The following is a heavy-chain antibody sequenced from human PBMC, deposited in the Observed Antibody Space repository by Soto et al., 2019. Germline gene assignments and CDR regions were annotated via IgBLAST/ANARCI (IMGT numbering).Heavy chain of an antibody. Sequence: QVQLVQSGAEVKKPGASVKVSCKASGYTFTSYGISWVRQAPGQGLEWMGWISAYNGNTNYAQKLQGRVTMTTDTSTSTAYMELRSLRSDDTAVYYCARDQYYDSSGYYYSPLPDYWGQGTLVTVSS. D-gene: IGHD3-22*01. V-gene: IGHV1-18*01. CDR3: ARDQYYDSSGYYYSPLPDY. J-gene: IGHJ4*02. CDR2: ISAYNGNT. CDR1: GYTFTSYG.